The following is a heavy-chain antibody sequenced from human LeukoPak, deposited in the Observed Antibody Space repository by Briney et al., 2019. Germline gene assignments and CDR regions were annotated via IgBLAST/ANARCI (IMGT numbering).Heavy chain of an antibody. Sequence: KPGASVKVSCKASGYTFTSYTMHWVRQAPGQRLEWMRWINAGNGNTKYSQKFQGRVTITRDTSASTAYMELSSLRSEDTAVYYCASITDVDTAMVTNYWGQGTLVTVSS. CDR2: INAGNGNT. J-gene: IGHJ4*02. CDR3: ASITDVDTAMVTNY. D-gene: IGHD5-18*01. V-gene: IGHV1-3*01. CDR1: GYTFTSYT.